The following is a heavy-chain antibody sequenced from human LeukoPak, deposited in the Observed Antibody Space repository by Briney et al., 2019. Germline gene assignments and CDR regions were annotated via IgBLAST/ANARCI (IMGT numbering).Heavy chain of an antibody. D-gene: IGHD4-17*01. Sequence: SETLSLTCAVSGDSISSWYWSWIRQPPGKGLEWIGYIYYSGTTYYNPSLKSRVSISFDTSKNQFSLKLSSVTAADTAVYYCARGDMTTVTTMGYWGQGTLVTVSS. CDR3: ARGDMTTVTTMGY. V-gene: IGHV4-59*01. CDR2: IYYSGTT. CDR1: GDSISSWY. J-gene: IGHJ4*02.